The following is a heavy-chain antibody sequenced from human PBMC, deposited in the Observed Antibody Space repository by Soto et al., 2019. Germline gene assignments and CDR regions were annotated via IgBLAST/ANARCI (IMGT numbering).Heavy chain of an antibody. CDR1: GFTFSDYY. CDR2: ISSSSSYT. Sequence: TGGSLRLSCAASGFTFSDYYMSWIRQAPGKGLEWVSYISSSSSYTNYADSVKGRFTISRDNAKNSLYLQMNSLRAEDTAVYYCARGSQLWFGFDYWGQGTLVAVSS. V-gene: IGHV3-11*05. D-gene: IGHD3-10*01. J-gene: IGHJ4*02. CDR3: ARGSQLWFGFDY.